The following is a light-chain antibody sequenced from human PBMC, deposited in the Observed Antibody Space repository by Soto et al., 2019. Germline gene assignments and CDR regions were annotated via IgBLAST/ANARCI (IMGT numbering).Light chain of an antibody. CDR3: QEYIHWPPGM. J-gene: IGKJ1*01. V-gene: IGKV3-15*01. CDR1: QFVSRR. CDR2: DTS. Sequence: ESVVTQSPATLSASPGERVTLSCRASQFVSRRLAWYQQRPGQVPRLLIYDTSTRAPGISARFSGSGSGTEFTLTISRLQSEDVAVYYCQEYIHWPPGMFGPGTTVDIK.